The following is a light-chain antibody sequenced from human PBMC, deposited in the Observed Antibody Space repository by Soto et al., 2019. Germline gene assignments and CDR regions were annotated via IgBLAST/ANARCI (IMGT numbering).Light chain of an antibody. Sequence: QSVLTQPPSASGTPGQRVTISCSGSRSSIGSNAVNWYQQLPGTAPKLLIYSNNQRPSGVPDRFSGSKSGTSASLAISGLQSEDEADYYCAAWHDSLKGWVFGGGTKLTVL. J-gene: IGLJ3*02. CDR1: RSSIGSNA. CDR2: SNN. CDR3: AAWHDSLKGWV. V-gene: IGLV1-44*01.